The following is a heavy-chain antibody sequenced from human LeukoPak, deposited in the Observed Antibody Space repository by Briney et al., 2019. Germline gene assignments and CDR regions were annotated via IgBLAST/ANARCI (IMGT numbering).Heavy chain of an antibody. CDR3: AREAVEMATIPDY. CDR1: GYTVTIYG. CDR2: INPNSGGT. J-gene: IGHJ4*02. D-gene: IGHD5-24*01. V-gene: IGHV1-2*02. Sequence: ASVTVSYTASGYTVTIYGISWVRQAPGQGLEWMGWINPNSGGTNYAQKFQRRVTMTRDTSISTAYMELSRLRSDDTAVYYCAREAVEMATIPDYWGQGTLVTVSS.